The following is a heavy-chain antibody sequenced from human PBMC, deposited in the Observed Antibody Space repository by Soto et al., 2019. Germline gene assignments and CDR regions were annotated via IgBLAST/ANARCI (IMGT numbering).Heavy chain of an antibody. V-gene: IGHV3-21*01. Sequence: GGSLRLSCAASGFTFSSYSMNWVRQAPGKGLEWVSSISSSSSYIYYADSVKGRFTISRDNAKNSLYLQMNSLRAEDTAVYYCARDLAVVPAAYMVAATLLPAYWGQGTLVTVSS. D-gene: IGHD2-2*01. CDR3: ARDLAVVPAAYMVAATLLPAY. CDR2: ISSSSSYI. CDR1: GFTFSSYS. J-gene: IGHJ4*02.